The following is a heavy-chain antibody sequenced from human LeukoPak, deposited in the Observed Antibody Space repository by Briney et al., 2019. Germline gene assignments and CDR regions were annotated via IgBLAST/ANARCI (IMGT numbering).Heavy chain of an antibody. Sequence: GGSLRLSCAASGFIFSSYSMNWVRQAPGKGLEWVSYIRSTGNTIYYADSVKGRFTISRDNAKNSLDLQMNSLRAEDTAVYYRTRDPSALDYWGPGTLVTVSS. CDR3: TRDPSALDY. CDR1: GFIFSSYS. V-gene: IGHV3-48*01. D-gene: IGHD3-10*01. CDR2: IRSTGNTI. J-gene: IGHJ4*02.